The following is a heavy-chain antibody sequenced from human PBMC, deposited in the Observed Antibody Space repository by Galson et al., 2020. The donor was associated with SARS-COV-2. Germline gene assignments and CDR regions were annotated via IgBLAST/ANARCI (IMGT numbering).Heavy chain of an antibody. D-gene: IGHD3-9*01. CDR3: ARQILTGYYSFYYFDY. J-gene: IGHJ4*02. CDR1: GGSISSSSYY. V-gene: IGHV4-39*01. Sequence: SETLSLTCTVSGGSISSSSYYWGWIRQPPGEGLEWIGSIYYSESNYYNPSLTSRVTMSVDTSKNQFSLKLSSVTAADTAVYYCARQILTGYYSFYYFDYWGQGTLVTVPS. CDR2: IYYSESN.